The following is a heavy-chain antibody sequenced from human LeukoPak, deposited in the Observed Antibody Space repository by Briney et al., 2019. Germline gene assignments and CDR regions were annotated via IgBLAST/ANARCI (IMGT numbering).Heavy chain of an antibody. V-gene: IGHV1-18*01. CDR3: ARDTSGENYYGSGSYYNLGPVPGYYYGMDV. D-gene: IGHD3-10*01. J-gene: IGHJ6*02. CDR1: GYTFTSYS. Sequence: ASVKVSCKASGYTFTSYSISWVRQAPGQGLEWMGWISAYNGNTNYAQKLQGRVTMTTDTSTSTAYMELRSLRSDDTAVYYCARDTSGENYYGSGSYYNLGPVPGYYYGMDVWGQGTTVTVSS. CDR2: ISAYNGNT.